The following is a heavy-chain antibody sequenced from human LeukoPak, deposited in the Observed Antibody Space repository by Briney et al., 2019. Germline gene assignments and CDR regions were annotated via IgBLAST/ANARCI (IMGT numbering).Heavy chain of an antibody. CDR2: ISYDGNNK. CDR1: GFTFSTYG. D-gene: IGHD6-19*01. J-gene: IGHJ3*01. CDR3: ARRVPYGSGAGQKDAFDV. Sequence: PGGSLRLSCAASGFTFSTYGMRWVRQAPVKGLEWVAVISYDGNNKFYPDSVRGRFTISRDNSKDTLYLQMNSLRVEDTAVYYCARRVPYGSGAGQKDAFDVWGQGTMVTVSS. V-gene: IGHV3-30*03.